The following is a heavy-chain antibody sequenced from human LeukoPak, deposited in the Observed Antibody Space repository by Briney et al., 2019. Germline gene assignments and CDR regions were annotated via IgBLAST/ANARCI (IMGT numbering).Heavy chain of an antibody. D-gene: IGHD3-3*01. V-gene: IGHV4-59*01. CDR1: DGSISNFY. CDR2: IYDSGIT. J-gene: IGHJ4*01. Sequence: PSETLSLTCIVSDGSISNFYWSWIRQPPGGGLEWIGYIYDSGITNYDPFVTSYNPSLKSRVTVSMDTSKNQFSLKLRSVTAADTAVYYCAREGGFYRPLDYTGHGTLVTVSS. CDR3: AREGGFYRPLDY.